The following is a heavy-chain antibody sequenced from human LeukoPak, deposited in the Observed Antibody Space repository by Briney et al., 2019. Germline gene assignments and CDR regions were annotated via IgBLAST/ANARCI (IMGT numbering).Heavy chain of an antibody. J-gene: IGHJ6*02. V-gene: IGHV1-69*13. CDR3: ARDLGSGYVDHYYYGMDV. CDR2: IIPVFGTA. CDR1: GGTFSSHS. Sequence: GASVKVSCKASGGTFSSHSIAWVRQAPGQGLEWMGTIIPVFGTADYAQKFQGRVTITADGSTSTVYMELSSLRSDDTAVYYCARDLGSGYVDHYYYGMDVWGQGTTVTVSS. D-gene: IGHD5-12*01.